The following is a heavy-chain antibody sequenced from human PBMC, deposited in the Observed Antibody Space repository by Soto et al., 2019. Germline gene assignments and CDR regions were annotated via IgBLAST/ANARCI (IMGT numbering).Heavy chain of an antibody. V-gene: IGHV4-4*02. J-gene: IGHJ6*02. CDR1: GGSISSSNW. D-gene: IGHD3-10*01. Sequence: QVQLQESGPGLVKPSGTLSLTCAVSGGSISSSNWWSWVRQSPGKGLEWIGEIYHRGSTNYNPSLKSRVTIAVDKSENQLSLKLSSVTAADTAVYYCARGSGRQVYNYYGMDVWGQGTTVTVSS. CDR2: IYHRGST. CDR3: ARGSGRQVYNYYGMDV.